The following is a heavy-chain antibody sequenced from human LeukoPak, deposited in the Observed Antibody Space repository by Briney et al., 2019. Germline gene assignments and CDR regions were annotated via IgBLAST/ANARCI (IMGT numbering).Heavy chain of an antibody. D-gene: IGHD5-18*01. CDR1: GFTFSGST. CDR2: IRSKTDSYAT. V-gene: IGHV3-73*01. J-gene: IGHJ4*02. CDR3: TTVKTTMV. Sequence: QPGGSLKLSCAASGFTFSGSTMHWVRQAPAKGLEWVGRIRSKTDSYATAYAASVEGRFSITREDSKDTAYLQINSLKTEDTAVYYCTTVKTTMVWGQGSLVTVSS.